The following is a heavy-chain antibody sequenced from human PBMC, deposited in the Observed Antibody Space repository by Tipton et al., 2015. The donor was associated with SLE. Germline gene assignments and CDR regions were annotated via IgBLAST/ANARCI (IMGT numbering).Heavy chain of an antibody. V-gene: IGHV4-31*03. D-gene: IGHD2-21*01. CDR3: AREVITISDSDAFDI. CDR2: IHYDGTA. J-gene: IGHJ3*02. Sequence: TLSLTCTVSFGSINSAYNFWSWVRQLPGEGLEWIAYIHYDGTAFYNPSLKSRVTISVDTSKNQFSLRLTSVTAADTAVYYCAREVITISDSDAFDIWGQETMITVSS. CDR1: FGSINSAYNF.